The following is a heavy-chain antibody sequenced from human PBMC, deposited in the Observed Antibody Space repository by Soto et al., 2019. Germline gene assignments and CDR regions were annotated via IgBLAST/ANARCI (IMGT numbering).Heavy chain of an antibody. CDR1: GGSISSGDYY. CDR2: IYYSGST. Sequence: PSETLSLTCTVSGGSISSGDYYWSWIRQPPGKGLEGIVYIYYSGSTYYNPSLKSRVTISVDTTKNQFSLKLITATAADTAVYYCDRQSTCHSCFPYWAQATVFPFPS. D-gene: IGHD3-16*01. V-gene: IGHV4-30-4*01. J-gene: IGHJ4*02. CDR3: DRQSTCHSCFPY.